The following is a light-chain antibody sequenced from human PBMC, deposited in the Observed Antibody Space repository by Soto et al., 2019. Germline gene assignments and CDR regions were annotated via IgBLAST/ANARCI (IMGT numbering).Light chain of an antibody. V-gene: IGKV3-15*01. Sequence: EIVMTQSPATLSVSPGERATLSCRAGQNIHTNLAWYQQKPGQAPRLLFYGASTGATGLPARFSGSGSGTEFTLTINSLQPGDLATYFCQQTYSTPWTFGQGTKVDI. CDR1: QNIHTN. J-gene: IGKJ1*01. CDR3: QQTYSTPWT. CDR2: GAS.